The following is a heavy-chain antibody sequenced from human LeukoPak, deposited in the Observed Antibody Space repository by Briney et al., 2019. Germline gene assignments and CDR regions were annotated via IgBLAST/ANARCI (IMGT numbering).Heavy chain of an antibody. V-gene: IGHV4-4*07. D-gene: IGHD5-18*01. CDR2: IYTSGST. Sequence: SETLSLTCTVSGGSISSYYWNWIRQPAGKGLEWIGHIYTSGSTNYNPALKSRVSMSLDTSKNQFSLKLSSVTAADTAVYYCASSVATAMVGVYWGQGTLVTVSS. CDR1: GGSISSYY. CDR3: ASSVATAMVGVY. J-gene: IGHJ4*02.